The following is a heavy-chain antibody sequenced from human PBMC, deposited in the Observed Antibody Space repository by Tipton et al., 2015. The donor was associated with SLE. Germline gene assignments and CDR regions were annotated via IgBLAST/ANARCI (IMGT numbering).Heavy chain of an antibody. J-gene: IGHJ4*02. V-gene: IGHV4-4*08. Sequence: LRLSCTASGFTFGDYAMSWIRQPPGKGLEWIGYIYTSGSTNYNPSLKSRVTISVDTSKNQFSLKLSSVTAADTAVYYCAREVSPQLRYFDYWGQGTLVTVSS. CDR2: IYTSGST. CDR1: GFTFGDYA. CDR3: AREVSPQLRYFDY. D-gene: IGHD4-17*01.